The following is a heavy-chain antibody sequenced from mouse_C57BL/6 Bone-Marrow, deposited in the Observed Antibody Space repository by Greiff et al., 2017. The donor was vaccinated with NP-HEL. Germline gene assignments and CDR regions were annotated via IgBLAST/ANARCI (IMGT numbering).Heavy chain of an antibody. Sequence: QVQLQQSGAELVQPGASVTMSCKASGYTFTTYPIEWVKQTHGKSLEWIGNFHPYNDDTEYNEKFTNKATLTVEKSSRTVYLELSRFTSDASSVYYCAMGGNYGDYFDYWGQGTTLTCSS. D-gene: IGHD2-1*01. CDR3: AMGGNYGDYFDY. V-gene: IGHV1-47*01. CDR1: GYTFTTYP. J-gene: IGHJ2*01. CDR2: FHPYNDDT.